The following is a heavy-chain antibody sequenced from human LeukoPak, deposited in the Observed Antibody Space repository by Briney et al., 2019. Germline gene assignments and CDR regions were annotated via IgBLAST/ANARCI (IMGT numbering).Heavy chain of an antibody. Sequence: PSQTLSLTCAVSGGSISSVDYSWSWIRQPPGKGLEWIGYLYYSGSTYYNPSLKSRVTISVDTSKNHFSLRLTSVTAADTAVYYCARRGSFASPDTFWGQGTLVTVSS. CDR2: LYYSGST. CDR1: GGSISSVDYS. V-gene: IGHV4-30-4*07. D-gene: IGHD3-16*01. J-gene: IGHJ4*02. CDR3: ARRGSFASPDTF.